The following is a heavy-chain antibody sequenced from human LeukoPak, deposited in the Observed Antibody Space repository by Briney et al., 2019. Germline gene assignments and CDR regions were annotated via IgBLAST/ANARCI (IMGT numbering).Heavy chain of an antibody. Sequence: GGSLRLSCAASGFTFSNAWMSWVRQAPGKGLEWVGRIKSKTDGGTTDYAAPVKGRFTISRDDSKNTLYLQMNSLKTEDTAVYYCTTTFLGGQLWLSNWFDPWGQGTLVTVSS. V-gene: IGHV3-15*01. J-gene: IGHJ5*02. CDR3: TTTFLGGQLWLSNWFDP. CDR1: GFTFSNAW. D-gene: IGHD5-18*01. CDR2: IKSKTDGGTT.